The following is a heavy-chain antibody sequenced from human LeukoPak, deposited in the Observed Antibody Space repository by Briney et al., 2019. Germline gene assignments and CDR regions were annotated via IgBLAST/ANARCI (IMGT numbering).Heavy chain of an antibody. Sequence: ASVKVSCKASAYTFTNYDINWVRQATGQGLEWMGWMNPNSGNTGYAQKFLGRDTMTRNTSISTAYMELSSLRSEDTAVYYCARGRWGTSYYGMDVWGQGTTVSVSS. V-gene: IGHV1-8*01. CDR2: MNPNSGNT. CDR3: ARGRWGTSYYGMDV. D-gene: IGHD1-14*01. CDR1: AYTFTNYD. J-gene: IGHJ6*02.